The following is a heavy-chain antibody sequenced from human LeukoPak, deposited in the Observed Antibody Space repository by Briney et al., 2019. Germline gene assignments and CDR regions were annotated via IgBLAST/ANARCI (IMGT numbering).Heavy chain of an antibody. CDR1: GGSISSYY. CDR3: ARDQNPGVYFDY. V-gene: IGHV4-4*07. Sequence: SETLSLTCTVSGGSISSYYWSWIRQLAGKGLEWIGRIYTSGSTNYNPSLKSRVTMSVDTSKNQFSLKLSSVTAADTAVYYCARDQNPGVYFDYWGQGTLVTVSS. D-gene: IGHD1-14*01. CDR2: IYTSGST. J-gene: IGHJ4*02.